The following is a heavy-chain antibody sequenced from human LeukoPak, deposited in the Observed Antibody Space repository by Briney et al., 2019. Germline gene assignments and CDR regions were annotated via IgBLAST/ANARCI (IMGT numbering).Heavy chain of an antibody. V-gene: IGHV1-2*02. D-gene: IGHD5-18*01. Sequence: ASVKVSCKASGYTFTVKYMHWVRQAAGQGLEWMGWINPNSGGINYAQNFQGRVTMTRDTSASTVYMELTGLTSDDTAVYFCARGGYSYAVDYWGQGTLVTVSS. CDR3: ARGGYSYAVDY. CDR2: INPNSGGI. CDR1: GYTFTVKY. J-gene: IGHJ4*02.